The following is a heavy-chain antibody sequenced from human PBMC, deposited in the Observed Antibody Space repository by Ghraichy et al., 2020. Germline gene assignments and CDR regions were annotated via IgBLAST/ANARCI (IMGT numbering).Heavy chain of an antibody. CDR1: GGSFSGYY. V-gene: IGHV4-34*01. CDR2: INHIGST. J-gene: IGHJ5*02. CDR3: ARGLGYCSSTYCYNWFDP. D-gene: IGHD2-2*01. Sequence: SETLSLTCAVYGGSFSGYYWSWIRQPPGKGLEWIGEINHIGSTNYNPSLKSRLTVSVDTSNNQFSLKLSSVAAADTAIYYCARGLGYCSSTYCYNWFDPWGQGTLVTVSS.